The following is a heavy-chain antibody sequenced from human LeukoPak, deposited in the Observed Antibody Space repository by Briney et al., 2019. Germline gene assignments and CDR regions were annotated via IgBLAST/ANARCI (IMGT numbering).Heavy chain of an antibody. Sequence: ASVKVSCKVSGYSVTEVAIHWVRQTPGEGLEWMGGFHAKDADMIYAQKFQGRVTMTQDTSTDTVYMELSSLRSEDTAIYYCARTGYSHGSLYYYYYMDVWGKGTTVTVSS. D-gene: IGHD5-18*01. CDR1: GYSVTEVA. J-gene: IGHJ6*03. CDR2: FHAKDADM. V-gene: IGHV1-24*01. CDR3: ARTGYSHGSLYYYYYMDV.